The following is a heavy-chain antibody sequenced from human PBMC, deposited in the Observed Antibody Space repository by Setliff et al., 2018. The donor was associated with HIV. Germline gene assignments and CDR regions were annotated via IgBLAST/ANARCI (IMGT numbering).Heavy chain of an antibody. CDR2: MTPNSGNT. CDR1: GYTFTNYD. CDR3: ARDETWGSLYYGLDV. Sequence: GASVKVSCKASGYTFTNYDVNWLRQATGQGLEWMGWMTPNSGNTGSAQKFQGRVSMTRNTSIGAAYMELSSLRSEDTAVYYCARDETWGSLYYGLDVWGQGTTVTVSS. V-gene: IGHV1-8*02. J-gene: IGHJ6*02. D-gene: IGHD7-27*01.